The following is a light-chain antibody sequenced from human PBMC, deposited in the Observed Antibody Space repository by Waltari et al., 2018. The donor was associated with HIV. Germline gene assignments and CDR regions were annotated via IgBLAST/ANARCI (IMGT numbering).Light chain of an antibody. Sequence: QSALTQPPSASGSPGQSVTISCTGTSSDVGGYNYVPWYQQHPGKAPKLMIYEVSKRPSGVPDRFSGSKSGNTASLTVSGLQAEDEADYYCSSYAGSNNLVFGGGTKLTVL. V-gene: IGLV2-8*01. CDR2: EVS. CDR1: SSDVGGYNY. J-gene: IGLJ2*01. CDR3: SSYAGSNNLV.